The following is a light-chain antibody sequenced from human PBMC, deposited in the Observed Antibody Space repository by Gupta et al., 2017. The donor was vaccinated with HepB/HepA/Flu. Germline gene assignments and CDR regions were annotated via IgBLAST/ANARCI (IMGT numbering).Light chain of an antibody. V-gene: IGLV2-14*03. CDR1: SSDVGCYNY. Sequence: QSALTQPASGSGSPGQSITIPCTGTSSDVGCYNYVSWYQQHPGKAPKLMIYDVSKRPSGVSNRFSGSKSGNTASLTISGLQAEDEADYYCSSYTSSSSYVFGTGTKVTVL. J-gene: IGLJ1*01. CDR2: DVS. CDR3: SSYTSSSSYV.